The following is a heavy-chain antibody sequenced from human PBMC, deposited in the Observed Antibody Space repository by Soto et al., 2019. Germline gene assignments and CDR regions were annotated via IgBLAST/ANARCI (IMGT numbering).Heavy chain of an antibody. CDR1: GYTFTSYT. Sequence: QVQLVQSGAEVKKPGASVKVSCKASGYTFTSYTMHWVRQAPGQRLEWMGWINAGNGNTKYSQKFQGRVTITRDTSASTAYMELSSLRSEDTAVYYCATGPGGPDGPGDYWGQGTLVTVSS. CDR3: ATGPGGPDGPGDY. J-gene: IGHJ4*02. D-gene: IGHD2-15*01. V-gene: IGHV1-3*01. CDR2: INAGNGNT.